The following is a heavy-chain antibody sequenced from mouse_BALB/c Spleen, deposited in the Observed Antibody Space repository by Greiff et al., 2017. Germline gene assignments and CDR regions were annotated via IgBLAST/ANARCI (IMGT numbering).Heavy chain of an antibody. D-gene: IGHD2-3*01. CDR3: TRRDGYRYYFDY. Sequence: EVKLMESGGGLVQPGGSMKLSCVASGFTFSNYWMNWVRQSPEKGLEWVAEIRLKSNNYATHYAESVKGRFTISRDDSKSSVYLQMNNLRAEDTGIYYCTRRDGYRYYFDYWGQGTTLTVSS. CDR1: GFTFSNYW. J-gene: IGHJ2*01. CDR2: IRLKSNNYAT. V-gene: IGHV6-6*02.